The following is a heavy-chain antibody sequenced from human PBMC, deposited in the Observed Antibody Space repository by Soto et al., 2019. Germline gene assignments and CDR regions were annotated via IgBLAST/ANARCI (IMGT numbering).Heavy chain of an antibody. D-gene: IGHD3-10*01. CDR2: IYSSGST. V-gene: IGHV4-39*01. Sequence: PSETLSLTCTVSSDSVSSSSDTWGGLREPPGKGPEWIGSIYSSGSTYYIPSLNSRGTVSVDTSKTQFSLKVTSVTAADTAVYYCARHLSFRELGWFDPWGQGTLVSVS. J-gene: IGHJ5*02. CDR1: SDSVSSSSDT. CDR3: ARHLSFRELGWFDP.